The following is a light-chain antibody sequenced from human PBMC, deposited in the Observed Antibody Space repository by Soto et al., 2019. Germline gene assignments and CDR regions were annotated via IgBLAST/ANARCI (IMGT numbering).Light chain of an antibody. V-gene: IGKV1-33*01. J-gene: IGKJ4*01. CDR3: QQYDNLSLT. CDR2: DAS. CDR1: QDISNY. Sequence: DIQMTQSPSSLSASVGDRVTITCQASQDISNYLNWYQQKPGKAPKLLIYDASNLETGVPSRFSGSGTGTDFTLTISSLQPEDIATYYCQQYDNLSLTFGGGTKVEIK.